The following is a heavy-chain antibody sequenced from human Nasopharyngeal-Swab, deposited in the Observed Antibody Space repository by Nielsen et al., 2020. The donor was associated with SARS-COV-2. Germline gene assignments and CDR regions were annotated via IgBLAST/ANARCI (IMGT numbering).Heavy chain of an antibody. CDR1: GFTFSGSA. V-gene: IGHV3-73*01. J-gene: IGHJ4*02. CDR2: IRSKANSYAT. D-gene: IGHD6-13*01. Sequence: GESLKISCAASGFTFSGSAMHWVRQASGKGLEWVGRIRSKANSYATAYAASVKGRFIISRDDEKNTAYLQMNSLKTEDTAVYYCTRLEVAADGNPDHYWGQGTLVTVSS. CDR3: TRLEVAADGNPDHY.